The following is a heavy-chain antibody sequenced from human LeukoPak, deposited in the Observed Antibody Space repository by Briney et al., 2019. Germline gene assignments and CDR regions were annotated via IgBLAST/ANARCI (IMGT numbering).Heavy chain of an antibody. D-gene: IGHD4-17*01. V-gene: IGHV3-23*01. CDR2: ISGGGGST. J-gene: IGHJ4*02. CDR1: GFTFSSYA. CDR3: AKDQQPQMTTVTIFDY. Sequence: PGGSLRLSCAASGFTFSSYAMSWVRQAPGKGLEWVSGISGGGGSTYYADSVKGRFTISRDNSKSTLYLQMTSLRAEDTAVYYCAKDQQPQMTTVTIFDYWGQGTLVTVSS.